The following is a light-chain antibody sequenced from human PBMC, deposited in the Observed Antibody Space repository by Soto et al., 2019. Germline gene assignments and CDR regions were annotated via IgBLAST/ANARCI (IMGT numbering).Light chain of an antibody. V-gene: IGLV2-8*01. CDR3: ASYAGSNDFYL. CDR2: EVS. CDR1: SSDVGGHDY. J-gene: IGLJ1*01. Sequence: ALTQPPSASGSPGQSVTISCTGTSSDVGGHDYVSWYQQHPGKAPKLMTYEVSKRPSGVPDRFSGSKSGNAATLTVSGLQAEDEADYYCASYAGSNDFYLFGTGTRSPS.